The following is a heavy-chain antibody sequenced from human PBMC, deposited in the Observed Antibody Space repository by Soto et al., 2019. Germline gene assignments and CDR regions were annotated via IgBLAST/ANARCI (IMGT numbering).Heavy chain of an antibody. Sequence: SVKVSCKASGGHFSSYAISWVRHAPGQGLEWMEGIIPIFGTANYAQKFPGRVSITPDKCTCTAYMELSSLRSEDTALDYCASVPAALGYYSNVMNVWGQGTMVSVCS. V-gene: IGHV1-69*06. J-gene: IGHJ6*02. CDR2: IIPIFGTA. CDR1: GGHFSSYA. D-gene: IGHD3-16*01. CDR3: ASVPAALGYYSNVMNV.